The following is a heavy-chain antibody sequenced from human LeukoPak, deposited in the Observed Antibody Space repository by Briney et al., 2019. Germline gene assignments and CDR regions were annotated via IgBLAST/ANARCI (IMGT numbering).Heavy chain of an antibody. CDR3: ARRAGAYSHPYDY. V-gene: IGHV3-53*01. D-gene: IGHD4/OR15-4a*01. CDR2: IYSDNT. Sequence: GGSLRLSCAASKFTFSHYAMHWVRLVPGKGLEWVSFIYSDNTHYSDSVKGRFTISRDNSKNTLYLQMNSLRAEDTAVYYCARRAGAYSHPYDYWGQGTLVTVSS. CDR1: KFTFSHYA. J-gene: IGHJ4*02.